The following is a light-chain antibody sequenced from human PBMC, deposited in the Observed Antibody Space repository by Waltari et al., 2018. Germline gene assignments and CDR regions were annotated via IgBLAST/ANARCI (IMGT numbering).Light chain of an antibody. CDR3: CSYSSSRTFDWV. J-gene: IGLJ3*02. CDR2: EGN. Sequence: QSALTPPASVHGSPGQPISISCTGSSSDRGNYNFVSCYQQFPGKAPKLMIFEGNRRPSGVSSRFSGSKSGNTASLTISGLQAEDEADYYCCSYSSSRTFDWVFGGGTKLTVL. V-gene: IGLV2-14*01. CDR1: SSDRGNYNF.